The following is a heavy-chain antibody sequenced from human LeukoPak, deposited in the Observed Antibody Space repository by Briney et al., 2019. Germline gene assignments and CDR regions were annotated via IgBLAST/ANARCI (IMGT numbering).Heavy chain of an antibody. CDR1: GYTLTELS. V-gene: IGHV1-24*01. CDR2: FDPEDGET. Sequence: ASVKVSCKVSGYTLTELSMHWVRQAPGKGLEWMGGFDPEDGETIYAQKLQGRVTMTEDTSTDTAYMELSSLRSEDTAVYYCATTLVTAMVPNAFDIWGQGTMVTVSS. D-gene: IGHD2-21*02. CDR3: ATTLVTAMVPNAFDI. J-gene: IGHJ3*02.